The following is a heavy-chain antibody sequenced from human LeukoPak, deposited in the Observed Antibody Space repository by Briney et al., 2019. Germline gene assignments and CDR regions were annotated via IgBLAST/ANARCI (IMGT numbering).Heavy chain of an antibody. CDR1: GFTFSSYD. V-gene: IGHV3-30*02. CDR3: ARSLTMVRGYDY. D-gene: IGHD3-10*01. Sequence: GGSLRLSCAVSGFTFSSYDMHWVRQAPGKGLEWVTFIQYDGSNKYYADSVKGRFTISRDNSRNTLCLQMNGLRAEDTAVYYCARSLTMVRGYDYWGQGTLVTVSS. J-gene: IGHJ4*02. CDR2: IQYDGSNK.